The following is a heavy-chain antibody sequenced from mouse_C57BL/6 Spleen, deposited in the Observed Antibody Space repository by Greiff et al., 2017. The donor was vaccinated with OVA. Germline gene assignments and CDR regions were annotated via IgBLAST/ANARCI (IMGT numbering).Heavy chain of an antibody. CDR3: ASSRALVADWCFDV. V-gene: IGHV2-5*01. CDR1: GFSLTSHG. D-gene: IGHD1-1*01. CDR2: IWRGGSI. Sequence: QVQLQQSGPGLVQPSQSLSITCPVSGFSLTSHGVHWVRQSPGKGLEWLGVIWRGGSIDYNAAFMSRLSISKDNSKSQVFFKMNSLQADDTAIYYCASSRALVADWCFDVWGKGTPVTVS. J-gene: IGHJ1*03.